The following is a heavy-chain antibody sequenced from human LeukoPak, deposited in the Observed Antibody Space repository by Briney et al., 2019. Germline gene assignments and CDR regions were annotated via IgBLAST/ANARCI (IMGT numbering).Heavy chain of an antibody. J-gene: IGHJ5*02. D-gene: IGHD4-17*01. CDR2: ITSSSSYI. CDR3: ARATVTRWFDP. V-gene: IGHV3-21*01. CDR1: GFTFSRNT. Sequence: PGGSLRLSCAASGFTFSRNTMNWVRQAPGKGLEWVSYITSSSSYIYYADSVKGRFTISRDNAKNSLSLQMNSLRAEDTAVYYCARATVTRWFDPWGQGTLVTVSS.